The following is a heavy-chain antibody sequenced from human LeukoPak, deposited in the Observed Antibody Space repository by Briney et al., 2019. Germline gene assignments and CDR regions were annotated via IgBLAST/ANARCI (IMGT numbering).Heavy chain of an antibody. J-gene: IGHJ4*02. V-gene: IGHV3-7*01. Sequence: PGGSPRLSCAASGFTFSSYSMNWVRQAPGKGLEWVANVKQDGSEKYYVDSVKGRFTISRDNAKNSLYLQMNSLRAEDTAVYYCAREYNYFASGILDYWGQGTLVTVSS. D-gene: IGHD3-10*01. CDR2: VKQDGSEK. CDR3: AREYNYFASGILDY. CDR1: GFTFSSYS.